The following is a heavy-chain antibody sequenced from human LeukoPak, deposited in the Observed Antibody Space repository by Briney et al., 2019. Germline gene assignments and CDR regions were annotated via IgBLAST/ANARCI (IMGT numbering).Heavy chain of an antibody. J-gene: IGHJ4*02. V-gene: IGHV4-39*07. CDR1: GGSISSSTYF. D-gene: IGHD1-26*01. CDR2: MDYGGST. CDR3: GRDRPRSPADH. Sequence: SETLSLTCAVSGGSISSSTYFWAWIRQSPEKGLEWIASMDYGGSTYYSPSLKNRVSISIDTSKNEFSLKLTSVTAADTALYFCGRDRPRSPADHWGQGTLVTVSS.